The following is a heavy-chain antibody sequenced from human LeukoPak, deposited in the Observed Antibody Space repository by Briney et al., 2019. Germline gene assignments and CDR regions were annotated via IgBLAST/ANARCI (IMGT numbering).Heavy chain of an antibody. CDR2: IRYDGSNK. J-gene: IGHJ4*02. V-gene: IGHV3-30*02. Sequence: PGGSLRLSCAASGFTFSSYGMHWVRQAPGKGLEWVAFIRYDGSNKYYADSVKGRFTISRDNSKNTLYLQMNSLRAEDTAVYYCAKVDPNLTTVPTLYYWGQGTLVTVSS. CDR1: GFTFSSYG. D-gene: IGHD4-11*01. CDR3: AKVDPNLTTVPTLYY.